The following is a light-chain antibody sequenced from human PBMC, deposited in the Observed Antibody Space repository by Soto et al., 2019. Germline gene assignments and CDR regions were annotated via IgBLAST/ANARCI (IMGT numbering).Light chain of an antibody. V-gene: IGLV2-23*02. CDR3: FSFARTSTLDV. CDR1: SGDVGTYKL. CDR2: EAT. J-gene: IGLJ2*01. Sequence: QSVLTQPASVSGSPGQSITISCTGTSGDVGTYKLVSWYQHHPGKAPKLVIYEATKRPSGVSNRFSGSKSGNTASLTISGLQAEDEADYYCFSFARTSTLDVFGGGTKLTVL.